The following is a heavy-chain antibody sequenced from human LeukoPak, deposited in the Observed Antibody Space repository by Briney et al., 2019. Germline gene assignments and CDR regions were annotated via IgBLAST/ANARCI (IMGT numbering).Heavy chain of an antibody. D-gene: IGHD3-22*01. CDR2: ISAYNGNT. CDR3: AGVEYYYDSSGYRNWFDP. V-gene: IGHV1-18*01. Sequence: ASVKVSCKASGYTFTSYGISWVRQAPGQGLEWMGWISAYNGNTNYAQKLQGRVTMTTDTSTSTAYMELRSLRSDDTAVYYCAGVEYYYDSSGYRNWFDPWGQGTLVTVSS. CDR1: GYTFTSYG. J-gene: IGHJ5*02.